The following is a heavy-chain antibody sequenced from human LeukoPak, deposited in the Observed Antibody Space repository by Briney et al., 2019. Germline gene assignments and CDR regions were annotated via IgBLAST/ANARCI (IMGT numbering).Heavy chain of an antibody. Sequence: ASVKVSCKASGYTFTSYVIHWVRQAPGQRLEWMGWINAGNGNTKYSQKFQGRVTITRDTSASTAYMELSRLRSDDTAVYYCARDWNGVNYWGQGTLVTVSS. D-gene: IGHD3-3*01. CDR1: GYTFTSYV. J-gene: IGHJ4*02. CDR3: ARDWNGVNY. V-gene: IGHV1-3*01. CDR2: INAGNGNT.